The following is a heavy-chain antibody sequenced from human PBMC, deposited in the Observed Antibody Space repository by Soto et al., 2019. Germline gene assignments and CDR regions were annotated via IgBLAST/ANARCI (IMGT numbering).Heavy chain of an antibody. CDR1: GFTFRIYA. V-gene: IGHV3-30-3*01. CDR2: ISYDGSNK. J-gene: IGHJ6*02. Sequence: QVQLVESGGGVVQPGRSLRLSCAASGFTFRIYAMHWVRQAPGKGLECVAVISYDGSNKFYRDSVKGRFTISRDNSKNTLYLQINSLRYEDTAVYYCARGDREDIAVVIGARTAEYGVDVWGQGTTVTVS. D-gene: IGHD2-15*01. CDR3: ARGDREDIAVVIGARTAEYGVDV.